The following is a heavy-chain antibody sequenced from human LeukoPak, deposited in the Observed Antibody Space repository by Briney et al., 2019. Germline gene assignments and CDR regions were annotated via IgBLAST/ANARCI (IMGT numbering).Heavy chain of an antibody. J-gene: IGHJ4*02. CDR3: ARHGIVGATRYFDY. CDR2: IYYSGST. V-gene: IGHV4-59*08. Sequence: SETLSLTCTVSGGSISSCYWSWIRQPPGKGLEWIGYIYYSGSTNYNPSLKSRVTISVDTSKNQFSLKLSSVTAADTAVYYCARHGIVGATRYFDYWGQGTLVTVSS. D-gene: IGHD1-26*01. CDR1: GGSISSCY.